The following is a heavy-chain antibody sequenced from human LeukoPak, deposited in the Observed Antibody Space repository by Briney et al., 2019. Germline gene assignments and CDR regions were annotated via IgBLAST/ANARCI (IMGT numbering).Heavy chain of an antibody. D-gene: IGHD2-21*01. Sequence: PSETLSLTCTVSGGSLSTNYWNWIRQPPGKGLEWIGSIFDSGSTKYNPSLKSRVTMSVDTFKNQFSLMLSSVSAADTAVYYCAKGGKGFPLGLRFDSWGQGTLVSVSS. CDR1: GGSLSTNY. CDR2: IFDSGST. V-gene: IGHV4-59*08. J-gene: IGHJ4*02. CDR3: AKGGKGFPLGLRFDS.